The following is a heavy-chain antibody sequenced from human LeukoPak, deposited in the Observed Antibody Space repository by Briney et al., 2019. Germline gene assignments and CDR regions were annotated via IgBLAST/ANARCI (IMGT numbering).Heavy chain of an antibody. D-gene: IGHD1-14*01. CDR3: AREILGGFNPGAY. Sequence: SETPSLTCTVSLDSTTSNFWSWVRQPPGKGLEWIGEIHRSGSPNYNPSLQSRVTISIDRSRNQIVLELSSVTAADTAVYYCAREILGGFNPGAYWGQGTLVTVSS. J-gene: IGHJ4*02. V-gene: IGHV4-4*02. CDR2: IHRSGSP. CDR1: LDSTTSNF.